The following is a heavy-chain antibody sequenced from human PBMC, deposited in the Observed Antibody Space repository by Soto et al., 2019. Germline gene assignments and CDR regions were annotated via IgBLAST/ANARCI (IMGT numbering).Heavy chain of an antibody. CDR3: ALLGIGGFNRRGFDY. CDR2: IIPILGIA. D-gene: IGHD5-12*01. CDR1: GGTFSSYT. V-gene: IGHV1-69*02. J-gene: IGHJ4*02. Sequence: QVQLVQSGAEVKKPGSSVKVSCKASGGTFSSYTISWVRQAPGQGLEWMGRIIPILGIANYAQKFQGRVTITADKSTSTAYMELSSLRSEDTAVYYCALLGIGGFNRRGFDYWGQGTLVTVSS.